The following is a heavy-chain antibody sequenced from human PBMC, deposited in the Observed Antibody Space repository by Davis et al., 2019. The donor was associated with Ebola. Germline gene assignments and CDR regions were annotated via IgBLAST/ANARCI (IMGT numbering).Heavy chain of an antibody. Sequence: ASVKVSCKVSGYTLTELSMHWVRQAPGKGLEWMGGFDPEDGETIYAQKFQGRVTMTEDTSTDTAYMELSSLRSEDTAVYYCATSGLLRFLEWLPYYYYGMGVWGQGTTVTVSS. CDR2: FDPEDGET. J-gene: IGHJ6*02. D-gene: IGHD3-3*01. CDR1: GYTLTELS. V-gene: IGHV1-24*01. CDR3: ATSGLLRFLEWLPYYYYGMGV.